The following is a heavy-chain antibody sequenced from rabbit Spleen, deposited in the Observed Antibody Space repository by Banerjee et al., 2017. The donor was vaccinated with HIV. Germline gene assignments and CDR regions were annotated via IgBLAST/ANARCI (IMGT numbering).Heavy chain of an antibody. Sequence: QLEESGGGLVQPGGSLKLSCKASGFTLSSYYMNWVRQAPGKGLEWIGYIDPVFGATYYAPWANGRFTISSQNAQNTLYLQLNSLTVADTATYFCVRGASSSGYYSLWGPGTLVTVS. CDR3: VRGASSSGYYSL. V-gene: IGHV1S7*01. CDR2: IDPVFGAT. J-gene: IGHJ4*01. CDR1: GFTLSSYY. D-gene: IGHD1-1*01.